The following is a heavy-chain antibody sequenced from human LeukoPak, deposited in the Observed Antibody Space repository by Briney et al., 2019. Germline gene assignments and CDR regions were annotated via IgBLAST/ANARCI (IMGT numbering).Heavy chain of an antibody. V-gene: IGHV3-9*01. J-gene: IGHJ4*02. Sequence: GGSLRLSCAASGFTFDDYAMHWVRQLPGKGLEWVSGISWNSGSIVYADSVKGRFTISRDNAKSSLYLQMNSLRAEDTALYYCAKNLGSGSYDPYFDYWGQGTLVTVSS. CDR1: GFTFDDYA. CDR2: ISWNSGSI. D-gene: IGHD1-26*01. CDR3: AKNLGSGSYDPYFDY.